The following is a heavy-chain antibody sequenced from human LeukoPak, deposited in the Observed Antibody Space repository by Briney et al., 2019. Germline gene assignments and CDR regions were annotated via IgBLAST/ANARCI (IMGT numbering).Heavy chain of an antibody. J-gene: IGHJ5*02. CDR3: GIPGSLHSPANP. D-gene: IGHD4-23*01. V-gene: IGHV4-39*01. CDR1: GGSISSSSYY. CDR2: IYYSGST. Sequence: SETLSLTCTVSGGSISSSSYYWGWIRQPPGKGLEWIGSIYYSGSTYYNPSLKSRVTISVDTSKNQFSLKLPSVTAADTAVYFWGIPGSLHSPANPWGQGTLVTVSS.